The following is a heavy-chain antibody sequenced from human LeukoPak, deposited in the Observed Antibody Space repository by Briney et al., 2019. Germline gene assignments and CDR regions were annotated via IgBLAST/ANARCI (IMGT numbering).Heavy chain of an antibody. CDR1: GFSLSTSGVG. J-gene: IGHJ5*02. CDR2: IYWNDGK. CDR3: AHMYDFYNWFDP. D-gene: IGHD3-3*01. V-gene: IGHV2-5*01. Sequence: SGPTLVKPTQTLTLTCTFSGFSLSTSGVGVGWIRQPPGKALEWLALIYWNDGKRYSPSLKSRLTITKDTSKNQVVLTMTNMDPVDTATYYCAHMYDFYNWFDPWGQGTLVTVSS.